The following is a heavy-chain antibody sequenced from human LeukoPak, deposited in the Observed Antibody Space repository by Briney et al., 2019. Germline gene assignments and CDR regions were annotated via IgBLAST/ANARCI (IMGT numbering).Heavy chain of an antibody. J-gene: IGHJ4*02. CDR3: ARDALVRTTRYYFDS. D-gene: IGHD1-26*01. CDR2: IKQDGSQK. V-gene: IGHV3-7*01. CDR1: GFTFSNYW. Sequence: GGSLRLSCAASGFTFSNYWVTWVRQAPGKGLEWVASIKQDGSQKYYVDSVKGRFTISRDNAKNSLYLQMNGLRAEDTAVYYCARDALVRTTRYYFDSWGQGTLVTVSS.